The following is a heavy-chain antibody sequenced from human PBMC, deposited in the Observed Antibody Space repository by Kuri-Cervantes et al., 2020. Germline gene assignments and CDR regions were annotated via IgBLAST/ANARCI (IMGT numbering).Heavy chain of an antibody. CDR1: GYTFTYRY. J-gene: IGHJ5*02. D-gene: IGHD6-6*01. V-gene: IGHV1-18*04. CDR3: ARDGLEYSSSSSGWFDP. Sequence: ASVKVSCKASGYTFTYRYLHWVRQAPGQGLEWMGWISAYNGNTNYAQKLQGRVTMTTDTSTSTAYMELRSLRYDDTAVYYCARDGLEYSSSSSGWFDPWGQGTLVTVSS. CDR2: ISAYNGNT.